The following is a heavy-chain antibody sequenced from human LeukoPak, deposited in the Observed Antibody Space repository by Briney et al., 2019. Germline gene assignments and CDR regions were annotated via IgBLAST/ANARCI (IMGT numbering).Heavy chain of an antibody. J-gene: IGHJ4*02. V-gene: IGHV3-7*03. Sequence: PGGSLRLSCTASGFTFSSYSMTWVRQAPGKGLEWVANIKHDGSEKYYVDSVRGRVTISRDNAKNSVYLQMNTLRAEDTAVYYCAKTGQADYWGQGTLVTVSS. D-gene: IGHD1-1*01. CDR3: AKTGQADY. CDR2: IKHDGSEK. CDR1: GFTFSSYS.